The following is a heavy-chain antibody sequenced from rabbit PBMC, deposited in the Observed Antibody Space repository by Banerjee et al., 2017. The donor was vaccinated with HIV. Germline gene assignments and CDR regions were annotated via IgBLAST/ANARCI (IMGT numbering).Heavy chain of an antibody. Sequence: QLEESGGDLVQPEGSLTLSCKASGFDFSSYYMSWVRQAPGKGLEWIGYIDPVFGSTYYASWVNGRFTISSHNAQNTLYLQLNSLTAADTATYFCARDVGYAGSSLWIYGMDLWGQGTLVTVS. CDR3: ARDVGYAGSSLWIYGMDL. D-gene: IGHD8-1*01. CDR1: GFDFSSYY. CDR2: IDPVFGST. V-gene: IGHV1S7*01. J-gene: IGHJ6*01.